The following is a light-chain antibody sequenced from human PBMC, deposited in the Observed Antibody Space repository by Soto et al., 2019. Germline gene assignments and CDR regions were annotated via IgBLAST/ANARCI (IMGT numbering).Light chain of an antibody. CDR3: QKYGSSPPIT. CDR2: DAY. J-gene: IGKJ5*01. CDR1: QSVSSY. V-gene: IGKV3-20*01. Sequence: EIVLTQSPGTLSLSPGERATLSCRASQSVSSYLAWYQQKPGQAPRLLIYDAYNRATGIPARFSGSGSGTDFTLTIRRLETEDFAVYYCQKYGSSPPITLGQGKRLETK.